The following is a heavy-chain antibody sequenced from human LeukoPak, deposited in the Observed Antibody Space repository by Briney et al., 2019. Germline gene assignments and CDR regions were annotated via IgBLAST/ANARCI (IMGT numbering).Heavy chain of an antibody. Sequence: PSETLSLTCSVSGGSISLSYYYWGWIRQPPGKALEWIGSVYYSGTTSYNPSLKSRVTISVDMSKNHFSLRLSSVTAAGTAMYYCARGTLYSGWSYYFDYWGQGSQVTVSS. CDR1: GGSISLSYYY. J-gene: IGHJ4*02. V-gene: IGHV4-39*07. D-gene: IGHD6-19*01. CDR2: VYYSGTT. CDR3: ARGTLYSGWSYYFDY.